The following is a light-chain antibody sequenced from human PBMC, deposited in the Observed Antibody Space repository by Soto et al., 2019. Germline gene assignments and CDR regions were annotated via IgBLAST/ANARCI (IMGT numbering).Light chain of an antibody. CDR3: QQSYSLPHT. V-gene: IGKV1-39*01. J-gene: IGKJ2*01. Sequence: DIHMTQSPSSLSASVGDRVTITCRPSQSISHFLNWYQQKPGRAPNLLIYTASNLQSGVPSRFSGSGSGTDFTLTISSLQPEDFATYYCQQSYSLPHTFGQGTKLEIK. CDR2: TAS. CDR1: QSISHF.